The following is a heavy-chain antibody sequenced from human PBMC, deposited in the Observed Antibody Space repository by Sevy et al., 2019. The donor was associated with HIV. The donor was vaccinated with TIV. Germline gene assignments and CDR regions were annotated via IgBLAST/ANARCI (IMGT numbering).Heavy chain of an antibody. J-gene: IGHJ3*02. CDR3: VRGGSAVTGTTFVLAFDI. CDR1: GDSVSGHSAA. V-gene: IGHV6-1*01. Sequence: SQTLSLTCAISGDSVSGHSAAWNWIRQSPSRGLEWLGRTYYRSKWYTDFAVSVKSRITINPDTSKNQFSLHLNSVTPEDTAMYYCVRGGSAVTGTTFVLAFDIWGQGTMVTVSS. D-gene: IGHD1-20*01. CDR2: TYYRSKWYT.